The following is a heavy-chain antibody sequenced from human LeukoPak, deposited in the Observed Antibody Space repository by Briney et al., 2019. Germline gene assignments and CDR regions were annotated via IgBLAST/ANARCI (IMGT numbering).Heavy chain of an antibody. V-gene: IGHV3-53*01. J-gene: IGHJ4*02. CDR1: GFTVISNL. Sequence: GGSLRLSCAASGFTVISNLMTWVRQSPGRGLEWLSSIYSGGATYYADSVKGRFTISRDNSNNSVSLQMTNLRVEDTAIYYCARGAYRISWPGIDYWGQGTLVTVSS. CDR2: IYSGGAT. CDR3: ARGAYRISWPGIDY. D-gene: IGHD3-16*02.